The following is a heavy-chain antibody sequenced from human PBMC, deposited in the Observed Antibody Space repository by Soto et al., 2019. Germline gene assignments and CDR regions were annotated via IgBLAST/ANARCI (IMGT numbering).Heavy chain of an antibody. V-gene: IGHV4-34*01. Sequence: PSETLSLTCAVYGGSFSGYYWSWIRQPPGKGLEWIGEINHSGSTNYNPSLKSRVTISVDTSKNQFSLKLSSVTPADTAVYYCAREEQIVVVAENKGSGVFDIGGKGT. J-gene: IGHJ3*02. CDR2: INHSGST. CDR1: GGSFSGYY. D-gene: IGHD2-15*01. CDR3: AREEQIVVVAENKGSGVFDI.